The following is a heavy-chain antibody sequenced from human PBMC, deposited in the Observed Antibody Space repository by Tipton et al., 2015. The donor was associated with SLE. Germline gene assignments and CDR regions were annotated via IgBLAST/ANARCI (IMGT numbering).Heavy chain of an antibody. Sequence: TLSLTCTVSGGSISSSSYYWGWIRQPPGKGLVWIGSIYFSGSTYYNPSLKSRGTISVDTSKNQCSLNLSSVTAADTAVYYCARQRFLEWLPDAFDIWGQGTMVTVSS. CDR2: IYFSGST. CDR3: ARQRFLEWLPDAFDI. D-gene: IGHD3-3*01. CDR1: GGSISSSSYY. V-gene: IGHV4-39*07. J-gene: IGHJ3*02.